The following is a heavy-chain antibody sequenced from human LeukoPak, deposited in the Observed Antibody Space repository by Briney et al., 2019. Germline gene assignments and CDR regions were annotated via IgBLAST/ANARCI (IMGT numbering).Heavy chain of an antibody. V-gene: IGHV3-30*18. Sequence: PGRSLRPSCAASGFTFSSYGMHWVRQAPGKGLEWVAVISYDGSNKYYADSVKGRFTISRDNSKNTLYLQMNSLRAEDTAVYYCAKSYDFWSGYYGYWGQGTLVTVSS. J-gene: IGHJ4*02. CDR1: GFTFSSYG. CDR3: AKSYDFWSGYYGY. CDR2: ISYDGSNK. D-gene: IGHD3-3*01.